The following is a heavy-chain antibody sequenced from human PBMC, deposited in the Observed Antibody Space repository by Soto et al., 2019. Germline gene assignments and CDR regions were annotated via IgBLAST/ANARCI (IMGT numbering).Heavy chain of an antibody. CDR1: GYTFTSYA. V-gene: IGHV1-3*01. Sequence: QVQPVQSGAEVKKPGASVKVSCKASGYTFTSYAMHWVRQAPGQRLEWMGWINAGNGNTKYSQKFQGRVTITRDTSASTAYMELSSLRSEDTDVYYCARGDGYYYFDYWGQGTLVTVSS. CDR2: INAGNGNT. J-gene: IGHJ4*02. D-gene: IGHD3-22*01. CDR3: ARGDGYYYFDY.